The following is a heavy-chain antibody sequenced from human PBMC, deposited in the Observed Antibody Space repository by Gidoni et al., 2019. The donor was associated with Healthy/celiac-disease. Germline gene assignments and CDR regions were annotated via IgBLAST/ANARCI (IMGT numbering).Heavy chain of an antibody. Sequence: QLQLQESGPGLVKPSETLSLTCTVSGGSISSSSYYWGWLRQPPGKGLEWIGSIYYSGSTYYNPSLKSRVTISVDTSKNQFSLKLSSVTAADTAVYYCARLVRVAGTFDYWGQGTLVTVSS. V-gene: IGHV4-39*01. D-gene: IGHD3-10*01. CDR3: ARLVRVAGTFDY. CDR1: GGSISSSSYY. J-gene: IGHJ4*02. CDR2: IYYSGST.